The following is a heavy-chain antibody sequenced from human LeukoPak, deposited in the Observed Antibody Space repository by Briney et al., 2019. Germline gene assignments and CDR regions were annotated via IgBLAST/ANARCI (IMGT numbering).Heavy chain of an antibody. CDR2: ISAYNGNT. CDR1: GYTFTSYG. CDR3: ARGYSDYDLDY. D-gene: IGHD5-12*01. V-gene: IGHV1-18*01. J-gene: IGHJ4*02. Sequence: ASVRVSCKASGYTFTSYGIRWVRQAPGQGLEWMGWISAYNGNTKNAQKVQGRVTMTTDTSTSTAYMELRSLRSDDTAVYYCARGYSDYDLDYWGQGTLVTVSS.